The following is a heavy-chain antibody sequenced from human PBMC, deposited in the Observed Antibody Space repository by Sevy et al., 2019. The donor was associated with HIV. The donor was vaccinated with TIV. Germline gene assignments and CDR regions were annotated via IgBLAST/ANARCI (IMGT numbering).Heavy chain of an antibody. D-gene: IGHD3-22*01. CDR2: IYSGGST. CDR1: GFTVSSNY. V-gene: IGHV3-53*01. Sequence: GGSLRLSCAASGFTVSSNYMSWVRQAPGKGLEWVSVIYSGGSTYYADSVKGRFTISRDNSKNTLYLQMNSLRAEDTAGYYCASPYYYDSSGQRTHAFDIWGQGTMVTVSS. J-gene: IGHJ3*02. CDR3: ASPYYYDSSGQRTHAFDI.